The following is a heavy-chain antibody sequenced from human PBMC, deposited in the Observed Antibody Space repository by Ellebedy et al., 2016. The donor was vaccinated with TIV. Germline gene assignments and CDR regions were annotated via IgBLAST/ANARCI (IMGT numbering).Heavy chain of an antibody. CDR2: IRSKANNYAT. J-gene: IGHJ3*02. Sequence: PGGSLRLSCAASGFTFSGSAMHWVRQASGKGLEWVGRIRSKANNYATAYAASVKGRVTISRDDSKNTAYPQMNSLKTEDTAVYFCVADSNNWPGDDYDIWGQGTMVTVSS. V-gene: IGHV3-73*01. CDR1: GFTFSGSA. D-gene: IGHD6-13*01. CDR3: VADSNNWPGDDYDI.